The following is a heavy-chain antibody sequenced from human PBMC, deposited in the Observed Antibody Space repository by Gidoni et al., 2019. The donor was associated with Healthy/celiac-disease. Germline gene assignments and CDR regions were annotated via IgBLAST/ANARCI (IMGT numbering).Heavy chain of an antibody. V-gene: IGHV1-3*01. CDR3: ARGGSSWSLPFDY. CDR2: INAGNGNT. CDR1: GYTFTSYA. J-gene: IGHJ4*02. D-gene: IGHD6-13*01. Sequence: QVQLVQSGAEVKKPGASLKVSCKASGYTFTSYAMHWVRQAPGQRLEWMGWINAGNGNTKYSQKFQGRVTITRDTSASTAYMELSSLRAEDTAVYYCARGGSSWSLPFDYWGQGTLVTVSS.